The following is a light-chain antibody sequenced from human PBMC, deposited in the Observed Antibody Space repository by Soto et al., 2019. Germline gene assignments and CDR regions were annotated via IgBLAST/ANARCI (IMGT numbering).Light chain of an antibody. Sequence: QSALTQPASVSGSPGQSITISCTGTSSDVGSYNLVSWYQHHPGTAPKLILYELSKRPSGVSARFSGSKSGNTASLTISGLQAEDEADYYCSSYIPTSVLYVFGTGTKVTVL. CDR1: SSDVGSYNL. CDR2: ELS. V-gene: IGLV2-14*02. J-gene: IGLJ1*01. CDR3: SSYIPTSVLYV.